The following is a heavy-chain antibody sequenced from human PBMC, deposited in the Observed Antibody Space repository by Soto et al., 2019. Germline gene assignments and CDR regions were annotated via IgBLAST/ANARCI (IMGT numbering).Heavy chain of an antibody. CDR1: GDSISSYY. V-gene: IGHV4-59*01. CDR3: ALRSMAVVPEY. CDR2: LYYGRSA. D-gene: IGHD3-22*01. J-gene: IGHJ4*02. Sequence: QVQLQESGPGLVKPSETLSLTCAVSGDSISSYYCMWIRQPPGKGLESIGYLYYGRSANYNPSLTSRVPLSVATSTNQCSLTLSSMTAADTAVYYCALRSMAVVPEYWGQGTLVTVSS.